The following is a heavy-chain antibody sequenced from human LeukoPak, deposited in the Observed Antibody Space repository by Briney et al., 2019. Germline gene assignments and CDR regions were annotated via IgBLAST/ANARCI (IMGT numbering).Heavy chain of an antibody. V-gene: IGHV3-21*01. CDR1: GFTFSSYS. Sequence: AGGSLRLSCAASGFTFSSYSMNWVRQAPGKGLKWVSSISSSSSYIYYADSVKGRFTISRDNDKNSLYLQMNRLRAEDTAVYYCSRRRIAAARTWFDPWGQGTLVTVSS. CDR3: SRRRIAAARTWFDP. CDR2: ISSSSSYI. J-gene: IGHJ5*02. D-gene: IGHD6-13*01.